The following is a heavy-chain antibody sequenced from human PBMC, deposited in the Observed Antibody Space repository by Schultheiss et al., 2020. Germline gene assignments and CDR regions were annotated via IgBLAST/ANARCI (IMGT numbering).Heavy chain of an antibody. CDR3: ARDSGSTLTTFGPPGHP. CDR1: GYTFTSYG. Sequence: ASVKVSCEASGYTFTSYGISWVRQAPGQGLEWMGWISAYNGNTNYAQKLQGRVTMTRDTSISTAYMELTSLTSDDTAVYYCARDSGSTLTTFGPPGHPWGQGTLVTVSS. D-gene: IGHD4-17*01. V-gene: IGHV1-18*01. J-gene: IGHJ5*02. CDR2: ISAYNGNT.